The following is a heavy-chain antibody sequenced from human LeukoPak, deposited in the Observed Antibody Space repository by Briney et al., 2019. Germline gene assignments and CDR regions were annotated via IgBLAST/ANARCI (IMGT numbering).Heavy chain of an antibody. D-gene: IGHD3-16*01. CDR2: IRSKAYGGTT. J-gene: IGHJ4*02. V-gene: IGHV3-49*04. Sequence: PGGSLRLSCAASGFTFSSYEMNWVRQAPGKGLEWVGFIRSKAYGGTTEYAASVKGRFTISRDDSKSIAYLQMNSLKTEDTAVYYCTRGFGHYDYVWGSYGDLTYPDYWGQGTLVTVSS. CDR1: GFTFSSYE. CDR3: TRGFGHYDYVWGSYGDLTYPDY.